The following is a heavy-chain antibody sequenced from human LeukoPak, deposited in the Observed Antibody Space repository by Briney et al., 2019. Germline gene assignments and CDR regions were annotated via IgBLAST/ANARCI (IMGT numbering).Heavy chain of an antibody. V-gene: IGHV1-2*02. Sequence: ASVKVCCKASGCTFTGYYMHWVRQAPGQGLEWMGWINPNSGGTNYAQKFQGRVTMTRDTSISTAYMELSRLRSDDTAVYYCARDAGYCSGGSCYSYFDYWGQGTLVTVSS. CDR3: ARDAGYCSGGSCYSYFDY. J-gene: IGHJ4*02. CDR1: GCTFTGYY. D-gene: IGHD2-15*01. CDR2: INPNSGGT.